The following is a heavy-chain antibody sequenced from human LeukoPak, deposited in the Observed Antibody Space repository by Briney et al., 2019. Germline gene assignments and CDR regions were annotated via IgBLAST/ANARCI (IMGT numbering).Heavy chain of an antibody. CDR2: INPNSGGT. CDR1: GYTFTGYY. Sequence: ASVKVSCKASGYTFTGYYIHWVRQAPGQGLEWMGWINPNSGGTNYAQKFQGRVTMTRDTSISTAYMELSRLRSDDTAVYYCARDPGMITFGGRDYWGQGTLVTVSS. CDR3: ARDPGMITFGGRDY. V-gene: IGHV1-2*02. J-gene: IGHJ4*02. D-gene: IGHD3-16*01.